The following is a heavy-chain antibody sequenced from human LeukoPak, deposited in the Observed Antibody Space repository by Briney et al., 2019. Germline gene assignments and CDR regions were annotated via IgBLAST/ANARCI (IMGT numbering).Heavy chain of an antibody. CDR3: ARVAEAAAFDI. Sequence: GGSLRLSCEGSGFSFSSYWMTWVRQPPGKGPEWVANIRQDESERYSADSVKGRFIISRDNAKKSVYLYMSSLRAEDTALYYCARVAEAAAFDIWGQGTMVTVSS. CDR2: IRQDESER. D-gene: IGHD6-25*01. V-gene: IGHV3-7*01. CDR1: GFSFSSYW. J-gene: IGHJ3*02.